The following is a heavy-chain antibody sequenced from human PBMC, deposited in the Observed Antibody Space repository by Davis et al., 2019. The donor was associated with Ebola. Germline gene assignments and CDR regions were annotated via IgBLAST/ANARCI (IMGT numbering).Heavy chain of an antibody. CDR1: GFTFSSYW. CDR3: AAGTLWFDP. CDR2: IKQDGSEK. D-gene: IGHD6-13*01. V-gene: IGHV3-7*01. Sequence: GESLKISCAASGFTFSSYWMSWVRQAPGKGLEWVANIKQDGSEKYYVDSVKGRFTISRDNAKNSLYLQMNSLRDEDTAVYYCAAGTLWFDPWGQGTLVTVSS. J-gene: IGHJ5*02.